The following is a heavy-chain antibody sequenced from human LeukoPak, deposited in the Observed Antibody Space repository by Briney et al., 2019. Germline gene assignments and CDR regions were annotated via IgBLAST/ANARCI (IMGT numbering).Heavy chain of an antibody. CDR3: ARVVVVAPHYGMDV. CDR1: GFTFSSYE. Sequence: PGGSLRPSCAASGFTFSSYEMNWVRQAPGKGLEWVSYISSSGSTIYYADSVKGRFTISRDNAKNSLYLQMNSLRAEDTAVYYCARVVVVAPHYGMDVWGKGTTVTVSS. D-gene: IGHD2-2*01. CDR2: ISSSGSTI. V-gene: IGHV3-48*03. J-gene: IGHJ6*04.